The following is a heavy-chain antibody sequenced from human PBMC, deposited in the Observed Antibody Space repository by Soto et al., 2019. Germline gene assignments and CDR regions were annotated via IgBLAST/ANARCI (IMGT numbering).Heavy chain of an antibody. J-gene: IGHJ6*02. CDR1: GGSISSYY. CDR3: ARDLVGMYYYYYGMDV. D-gene: IGHD1-1*01. CDR2: IYTSGST. Sequence: PSETLSLTCTVSGGSISSYYWSWIRKPAGKGLEWIGRIYTSGSTNYNPSLKSRVTMSVDTSKNQFSLKLSSVTAADTAVYYCARDLVGMYYYYYGMDVWGQGTTVTVSS. V-gene: IGHV4-4*07.